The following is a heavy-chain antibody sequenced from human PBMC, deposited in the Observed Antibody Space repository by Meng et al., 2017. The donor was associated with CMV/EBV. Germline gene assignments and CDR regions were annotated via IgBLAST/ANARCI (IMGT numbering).Heavy chain of an antibody. CDR2: ISSSSSYI. J-gene: IGHJ5*02. V-gene: IGHV3-21*04. D-gene: IGHD2-2*02. Sequence: GGSLRLSCAASGFTFSSYSMNWVRQAPGKGLEWVSSISSSSSYIYYADSVKGRFTISRDNAKNSLYLQMNSLRAEDTAVYYCARDCSSTSCYMEELNWFDPWGQGTLVTVSS. CDR1: GFTFSSYS. CDR3: ARDCSSTSCYMEELNWFDP.